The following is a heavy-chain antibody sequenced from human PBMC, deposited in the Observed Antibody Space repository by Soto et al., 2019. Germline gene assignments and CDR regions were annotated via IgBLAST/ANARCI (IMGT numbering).Heavy chain of an antibody. J-gene: IGHJ4*02. CDR1: GFTFSSYA. D-gene: IGHD1-26*01. CDR2: ITGSGDST. Sequence: PGGSLRLSCAASGFTFSSYAMSWVRQAPGKGLEWVSAITGSGDSTYYADSVKGRFTVSRDNSKNTLYLQMNSLRAEDTAVYYCAKGASYHFDYWGQGTLVTVSS. V-gene: IGHV3-23*01. CDR3: AKGASYHFDY.